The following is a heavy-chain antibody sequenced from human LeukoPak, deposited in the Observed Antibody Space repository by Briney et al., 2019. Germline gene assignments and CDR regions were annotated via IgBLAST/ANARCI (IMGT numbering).Heavy chain of an antibody. J-gene: IGHJ6*02. D-gene: IGHD2-2*02. CDR1: GGSFSDYY. CDR2: IIHSGST. Sequence: PSETLSLTCAVYGGSFSDYYWSWIRQPPGKGLEWIGEIIHSGSTNYNPSLKSRVTISVDMSKNQFCLKLSSVTAADTAVYYCARLLGYCSSTSCYSGDYYYGMDVWGQGTTVTVSS. V-gene: IGHV4-34*12. CDR3: ARLLGYCSSTSCYSGDYYYGMDV.